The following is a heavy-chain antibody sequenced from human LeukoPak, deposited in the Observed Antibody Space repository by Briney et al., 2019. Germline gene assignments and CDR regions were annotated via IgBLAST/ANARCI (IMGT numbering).Heavy chain of an antibody. V-gene: IGHV4-59*01. J-gene: IGHJ4*02. CDR2: IYYSGCT. D-gene: IGHD1-26*01. CDR1: GGSISSYY. Sequence: SETLSLTCTVSGGSISSYYWSWIRQPPGKGLEWIGYIYYSGCTNYNPSLKSRVTISVDTSKNQFSLKLSSVTAADTAVYYCATAGSYSLDYWGQGTLVTVSS. CDR3: ATAGSYSLDY.